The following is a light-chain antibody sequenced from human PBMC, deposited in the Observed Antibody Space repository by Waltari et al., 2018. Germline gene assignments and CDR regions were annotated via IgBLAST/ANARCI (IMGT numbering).Light chain of an antibody. CDR1: KLEDKY. CDR3: QAWDSSTVV. CDR2: EDT. Sequence: SYELTQPPSLSVSPGETASISCSGDKLEDKYTCWYQQKPGQSPGLVIYEDTKRPSGIPERFSGSNSGNTATLTIRGTQPIDEADYYCQAWDSSTVVFGGGTKLTVL. J-gene: IGLJ2*01. V-gene: IGLV3-1*01.